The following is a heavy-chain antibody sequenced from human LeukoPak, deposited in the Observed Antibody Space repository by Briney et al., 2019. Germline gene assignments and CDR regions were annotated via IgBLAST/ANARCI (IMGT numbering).Heavy chain of an antibody. V-gene: IGHV1-69*05. J-gene: IGHJ6*03. CDR2: IIPIFGTA. Sequence: GASVKVSCKASGGTFSSYAISWVRQAPGQGLEWMGRIIPIFGTANYAQKFQGRVTITTDESTSTAYMELSSLRSEDTAVYHCSRSNIVVVPAATYYYYMDVWGKGTTVTVSS. CDR3: SRSNIVVVPAATYYYYMDV. CDR1: GGTFSSYA. D-gene: IGHD2-2*01.